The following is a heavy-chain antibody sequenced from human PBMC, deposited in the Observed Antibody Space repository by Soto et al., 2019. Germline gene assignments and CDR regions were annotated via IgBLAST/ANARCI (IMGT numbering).Heavy chain of an antibody. V-gene: IGHV5-10-1*01. Sequence: EVQLVQSGAEVKKPWESLRISCKGSGYSFTVYWISWVRQMPGKGLEWMGRIDPSDSYTNYSPSFQGHFTISADKSISTAYLQLSRLKASYTAMYYCARHEGGLKNWFDPWGQGTLVTVSS. J-gene: IGHJ5*02. CDR2: IDPSDSYT. D-gene: IGHD3-16*01. CDR3: ARHEGGLKNWFDP. CDR1: GYSFTVYW.